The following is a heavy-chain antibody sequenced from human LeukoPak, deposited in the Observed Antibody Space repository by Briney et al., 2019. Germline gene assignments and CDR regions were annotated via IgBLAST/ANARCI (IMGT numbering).Heavy chain of an antibody. D-gene: IGHD5-24*01. CDR1: GFTFSSYG. CDR3: ASPLEMATIISYY. Sequence: GGSLRLSCAASGFTFSSYGIHWVRQAPGKGLEWVAFIRYDGSNKYYADSVKGRFTISRDNSKNTLYLQMNSLRAEDTAVYYCASPLEMATIISYYWGQGTLVTVSS. CDR2: IRYDGSNK. J-gene: IGHJ4*02. V-gene: IGHV3-30*02.